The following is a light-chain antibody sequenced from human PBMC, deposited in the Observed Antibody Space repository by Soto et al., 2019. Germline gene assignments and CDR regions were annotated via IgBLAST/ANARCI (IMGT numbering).Light chain of an antibody. CDR3: QQYYNWPPWT. J-gene: IGKJ1*01. V-gene: IGKV3-15*01. CDR2: GAS. Sequence: EIVMTQSPATLSVSPGERATLSCRASQSISSDLAWYQQKPGQAPRLLISGASTRATGIPGRFSGSGSGTEFTLTISSLQSGDFAVYYCQQYYNWPPWTFGQGTKVEIK. CDR1: QSISSD.